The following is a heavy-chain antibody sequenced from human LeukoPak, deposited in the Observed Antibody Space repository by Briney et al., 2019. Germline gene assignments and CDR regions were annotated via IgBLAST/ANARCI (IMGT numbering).Heavy chain of an antibody. J-gene: IGHJ3*02. D-gene: IGHD3-22*01. CDR1: GDSISSGGYY. CDR2: IYYSGST. V-gene: IGHV4-31*03. CDR3: ASLYYFDSSGYYYGKADI. Sequence: PSETLSLTCTVSGDSISSGGYYWSWIRQLPGKGLECIGFIYYSGSTFYNPSLKSRVTISIDTSKNQFSLKLSSVTAADTAVYYCASLYYFDSSGYYYGKADIWGQGTMVTVSS.